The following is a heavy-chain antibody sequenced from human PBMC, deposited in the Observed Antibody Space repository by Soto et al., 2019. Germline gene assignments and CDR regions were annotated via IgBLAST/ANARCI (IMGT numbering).Heavy chain of an antibody. CDR1: GFTFSDYY. J-gene: IGHJ4*02. CDR2: ISSGAITI. D-gene: IGHD6-6*01. V-gene: IGHV3-11*01. CDR3: AGQYSSSSVEF. Sequence: GGSLRLSCAASGFTFSDYYMNWIRQAPGKGLEWFSYISSGAITIYYADSVKGRFTISRDNAKNSLYLQMSSLRAEDTAVYYWAGQYSSSSVEFWGQGTLVTVFS.